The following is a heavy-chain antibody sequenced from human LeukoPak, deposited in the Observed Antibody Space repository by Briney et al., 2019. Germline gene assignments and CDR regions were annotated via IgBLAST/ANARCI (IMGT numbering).Heavy chain of an antibody. D-gene: IGHD1-26*01. CDR3: AKDREKAVGATMFDH. CDR2: ISFSGRST. CDR1: GFTFSDYA. Sequence: GGSLRLSCAVSGFTFSDYAMSWVRQAPGKGLEWVLGISFSGRSTNYADSVKGRFIISRDNSNNTLYLQMNSLRAEDTAVYYCAKDREKAVGATMFDHWGQGTLVTVSS. V-gene: IGHV3-23*01. J-gene: IGHJ4*02.